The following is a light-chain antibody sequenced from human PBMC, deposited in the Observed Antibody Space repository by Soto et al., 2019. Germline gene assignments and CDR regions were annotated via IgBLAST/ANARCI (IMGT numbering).Light chain of an antibody. J-gene: IGLJ1*01. CDR1: SSDVGGYNY. CDR3: GSYTSSIKV. V-gene: IGLV2-14*01. Sequence: QSVLTQPASVSGSPGQSITISCTGTSSDVGGYNYVSWYQQHPGKAPKLMIYDVSNRPSGVSNRFSGSKSGNTASLTISGLQAEDDADYYCGSYTSSIKVFGTGTKVTVL. CDR2: DVS.